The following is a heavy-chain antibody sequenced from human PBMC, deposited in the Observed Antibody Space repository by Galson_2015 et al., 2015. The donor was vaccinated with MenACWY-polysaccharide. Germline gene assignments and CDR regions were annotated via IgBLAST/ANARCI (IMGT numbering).Heavy chain of an antibody. J-gene: IGHJ4*02. V-gene: IGHV4-59*01. CDR3: ARKTYGDYSFDY. CDR2: IYYSGST. Sequence: ETLSLTCTVSGGSLSSYYWSWIRQPPGKGLEWIGYIYYSGSTNYNPSLKSRVTISVDTSKNQFSLKLSSVTAADTAVYYCARKTYGDYSFDYWGQGTLVTVSS. CDR1: GGSLSSYY. D-gene: IGHD4-17*01.